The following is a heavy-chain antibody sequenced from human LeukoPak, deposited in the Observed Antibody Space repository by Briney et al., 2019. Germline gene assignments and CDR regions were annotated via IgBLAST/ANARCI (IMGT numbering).Heavy chain of an antibody. Sequence: PSETLSLTCAVYGGSFSDTYWSWIRQPPGKGLEWIGEVNDDGSTNYNPSLKSRVTISLDTAKNQISLEVRSVTAADSAVYFCARDTVFGVQIPGFYGLDQWGQGALVTVSS. CDR2: VNDDGST. CDR3: ARDTVFGVQIPGFYGLDQ. CDR1: GGSFSDTY. D-gene: IGHD3-3*01. J-gene: IGHJ4*02. V-gene: IGHV4-34*01.